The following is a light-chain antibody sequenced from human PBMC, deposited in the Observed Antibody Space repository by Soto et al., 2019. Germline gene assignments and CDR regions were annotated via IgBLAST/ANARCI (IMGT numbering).Light chain of an antibody. CDR1: QSVSSN. J-gene: IGKJ1*01. V-gene: IGKV3-15*01. CDR2: GAS. Sequence: EIVMTQSPATLSVSPGERATLSCRASQSVSSNLAWYQQKPGQAPRLLIYGASTSATGIPARFSGSGSGTEFTLTISSLQSEDFAGYYCHQYHNCHLWTFGQGTQVEIK. CDR3: HQYHNCHLWT.